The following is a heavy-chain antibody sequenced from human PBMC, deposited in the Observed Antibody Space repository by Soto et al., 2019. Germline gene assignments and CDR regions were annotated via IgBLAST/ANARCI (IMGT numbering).Heavy chain of an antibody. Sequence: ASVKVSCKASGYTFTSYYMHWVRQAPGQGLEWMGIINPSGGSTSYAQKFQGRVTMTRDTSTSTVYMELSSLRSEDTAVYYCARDGYDFWSGYPNWFDPWGQGTLVTVSS. V-gene: IGHV1-46*01. CDR3: ARDGYDFWSGYPNWFDP. CDR1: GYTFTSYY. D-gene: IGHD3-3*01. CDR2: INPSGGST. J-gene: IGHJ5*02.